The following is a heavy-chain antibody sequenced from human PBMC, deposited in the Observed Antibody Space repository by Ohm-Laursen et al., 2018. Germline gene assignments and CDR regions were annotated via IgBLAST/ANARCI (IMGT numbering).Heavy chain of an antibody. CDR1: GFTVSSNY. CDR2: IYSGGST. V-gene: IGHV3-53*05. D-gene: IGHD3-22*01. Sequence: SLRLSCTASGFTVSSNYMSWVCQAPGKGLGWVSVIYSGGSTYYADSSKGRFTISRDNSKNTLYLQMGSLRAEDMAVYYCASEKWGYYDSSGPHDYWGQGTLVTVSS. J-gene: IGHJ4*02. CDR3: ASEKWGYYDSSGPHDY.